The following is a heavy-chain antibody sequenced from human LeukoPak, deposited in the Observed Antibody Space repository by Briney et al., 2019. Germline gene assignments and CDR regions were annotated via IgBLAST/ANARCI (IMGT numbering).Heavy chain of an antibody. CDR2: INPNSGGT. V-gene: IGHV1-2*02. J-gene: IGHJ4*02. Sequence: ASVKVSCKASGYTFTGYYMHWVRQAPGQGLEWMGWINPNSGGTNYAQKFQGRVTKTRDTSISTAYMELSRLRSDDTAVYYCARVGSYENPFDYWGQGTLVTVSS. CDR1: GYTFTGYY. D-gene: IGHD1-26*01. CDR3: ARVGSYENPFDY.